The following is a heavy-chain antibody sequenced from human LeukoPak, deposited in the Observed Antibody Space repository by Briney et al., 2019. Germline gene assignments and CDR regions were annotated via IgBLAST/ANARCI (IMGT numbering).Heavy chain of an antibody. CDR3: VRDRNALQFLDY. CDR2: IWYDGSEK. D-gene: IGHD3-3*01. V-gene: IGHV3-33*01. J-gene: IGHJ4*02. CDR1: GFAFRNFG. Sequence: PGRSLRLSCAASGFAFRNFGMHWVRQAPGKGLEWVAVIWYDGSEKYYADSVKGRFTISRDNSKNMLYLQTNSLRAKDTAVYYCVRDRNALQFLDYWGQGTVVTVSS.